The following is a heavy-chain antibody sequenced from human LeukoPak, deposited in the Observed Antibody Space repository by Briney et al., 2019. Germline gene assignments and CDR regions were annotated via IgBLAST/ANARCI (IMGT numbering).Heavy chain of an antibody. V-gene: IGHV3-30*02. D-gene: IGHD2-2*01. Sequence: PGRSLRLSCAASGFTFSSYGMHWVRQAPGKGLEWVAFIRYDGSNKYYADSVKGRFTISRDNSKNTLYLQMNSLRAEDTAVYYCAKAHRGYCSSTSCYAFDIWGQGTMVTVSS. CDR1: GFTFSSYG. CDR2: IRYDGSNK. J-gene: IGHJ3*02. CDR3: AKAHRGYCSSTSCYAFDI.